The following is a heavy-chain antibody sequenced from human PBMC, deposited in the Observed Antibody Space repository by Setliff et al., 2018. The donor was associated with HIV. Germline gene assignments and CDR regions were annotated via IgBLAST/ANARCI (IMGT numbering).Heavy chain of an antibody. CDR2: IYYSGNT. CDR3: ARSPGVDTNMAFDY. CDR1: GGSIINNF. V-gene: IGHV4-59*01. D-gene: IGHD5-18*01. Sequence: SETLSLTCTDSGGSIINNFWSWIRLPPGKGLEYIGYIYYSGNTDYNPSLKSRVTISVDTSRNQFSLKLSSVTAADTAVYYCARSPGVDTNMAFDYWGQGMLVTVSS. J-gene: IGHJ4*02.